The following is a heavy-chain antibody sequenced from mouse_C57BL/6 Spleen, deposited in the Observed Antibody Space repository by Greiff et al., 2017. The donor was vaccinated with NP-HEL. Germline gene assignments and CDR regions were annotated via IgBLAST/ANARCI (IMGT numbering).Heavy chain of an antibody. J-gene: IGHJ2*01. CDR2: IDPSDSET. V-gene: IGHV1-52*01. D-gene: IGHD2-2*01. CDR3: ARGGYGSYYFDC. Sequence: QVQLQQSGAELVRPGSSVKLSCKASGYTFTSYWMHWVKQRPIQGLEWIGNIDPSDSETHYNQKFKDKATLTVDKSSSTAYMQLSSLTSEDSAVYYCARGGYGSYYFDCWGQGTTLTVSS. CDR1: GYTFTSYW.